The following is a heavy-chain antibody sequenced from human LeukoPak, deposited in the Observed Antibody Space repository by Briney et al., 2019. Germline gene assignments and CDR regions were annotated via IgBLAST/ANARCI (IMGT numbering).Heavy chain of an antibody. CDR2: ISSSSSYI. J-gene: IGHJ3*02. CDR3: AKSFGDYFAFDI. V-gene: IGHV3-21*04. D-gene: IGHD4-17*01. CDR1: GFTFSSYS. Sequence: GGSLRLSCAASGFTFSSYSMNWVRQAPGKGLEWVSSISSSSSYIYYADSVKGRFTISRDNAKNSLYLQMNSLRAEDTAVYYCAKSFGDYFAFDIWGQGTIVTVSS.